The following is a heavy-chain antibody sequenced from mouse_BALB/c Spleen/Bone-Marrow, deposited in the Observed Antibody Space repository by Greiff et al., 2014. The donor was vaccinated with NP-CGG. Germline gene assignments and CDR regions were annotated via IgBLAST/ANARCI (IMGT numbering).Heavy chain of an antibody. D-gene: IGHD4-1*01. CDR3: ARELGRRAMDY. CDR1: GYAFTNYW. V-gene: IGHV1-54*01. CDR2: INPGSGGA. J-gene: IGHJ4*01. Sequence: VQLQQSGAELVRPGTSVQVSCKASGYAFTNYWIEWIKQRPGQGLERIGVINPGSGGANYNEKFKGKATLTADKSSSTAYIQFSSLTSDDSAVYFCARELGRRAMDYWGQGTSVTVSS.